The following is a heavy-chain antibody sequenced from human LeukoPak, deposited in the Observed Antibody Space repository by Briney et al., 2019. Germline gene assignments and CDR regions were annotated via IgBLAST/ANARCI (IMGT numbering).Heavy chain of an antibody. D-gene: IGHD6-6*01. CDR1: GGXISSYY. Sequence: SETLSLTCTVSGGXISSYYCSWIRQPPGKGLEWIGYIYYSGSTNYNPSLKSRVTISVDTSKNQFSLKLSSVTAADTAVYYCARSPYSSSARKYYFDYWGQGTLVTVSS. V-gene: IGHV4-59*01. CDR3: ARSPYSSSARKYYFDY. CDR2: IYYSGST. J-gene: IGHJ4*02.